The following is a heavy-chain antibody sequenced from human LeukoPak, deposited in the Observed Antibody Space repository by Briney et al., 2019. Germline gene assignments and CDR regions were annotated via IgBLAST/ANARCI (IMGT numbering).Heavy chain of an antibody. CDR1: GGSISSYY. CDR2: IYTSGST. D-gene: IGHD6-13*01. J-gene: IGHJ5*02. Sequence: PSETLSLTCTVSGGSISSYYWSWIRQPPGKGLEWIGYIYTSGSTNYNPSLKSRVTISVETSKNQFSLKLGSVTAADTAVYYCARSIAAAGLGWFDPWGQGTLVTVSS. CDR3: ARSIAAAGLGWFDP. V-gene: IGHV4-4*09.